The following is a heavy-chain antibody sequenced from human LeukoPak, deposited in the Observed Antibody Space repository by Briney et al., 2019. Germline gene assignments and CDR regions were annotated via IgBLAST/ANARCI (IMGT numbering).Heavy chain of an antibody. V-gene: IGHV3-23*01. CDR3: AKDLTLYIDDYGDSDDPRQPDAFDI. CDR2: ISGSGGST. CDR1: GFTFSSYA. J-gene: IGHJ3*02. Sequence: PGGSLRLSCAASGFTFSSYAMSWVRQAPGKGLEWVSAISGSGGSTYYADSVKGRFTISRDNSKNTLYLQMNSLRAEDTAVYYCAKDLTLYIDDYGDSDDPRQPDAFDIWGQGTMVTVSS. D-gene: IGHD4-17*01.